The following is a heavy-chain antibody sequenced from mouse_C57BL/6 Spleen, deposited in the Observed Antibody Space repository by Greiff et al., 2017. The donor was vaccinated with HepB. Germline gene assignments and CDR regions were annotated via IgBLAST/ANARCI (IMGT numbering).Heavy chain of an antibody. J-gene: IGHJ3*01. CDR3: TVNLFFAY. V-gene: IGHV6-3*01. CDR1: GFTFSNYW. Sequence: EVQVVESGGGLVQPGGSMKLSCVASGFTFSNYWMNWVRQSPEKGLEWVAQIRLKSDNYATHYAESVKGRFTISRDDSKISVYLQMNNVRAEDTGIYYCTVNLFFAYWGQGTLVTVSA. CDR2: IRLKSDNYAT.